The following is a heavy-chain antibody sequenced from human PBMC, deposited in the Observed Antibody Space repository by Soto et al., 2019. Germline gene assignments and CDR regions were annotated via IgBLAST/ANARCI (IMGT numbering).Heavy chain of an antibody. CDR1: GESFSGHY. CDR2: INHSGST. CDR3: ARDWAHYYDSSGYYLSN. V-gene: IGHV4-34*01. D-gene: IGHD3-22*01. J-gene: IGHJ4*02. Sequence: SETLSLTCAVYGESFSGHYWSWIRQPPGKGLEWIGEINHSGSTYYNPSLKSRVTISVDTSKNQFSLKLSSVTAADTAVYYCARDWAHYYDSSGYYLSNWGQGTLVTVSS.